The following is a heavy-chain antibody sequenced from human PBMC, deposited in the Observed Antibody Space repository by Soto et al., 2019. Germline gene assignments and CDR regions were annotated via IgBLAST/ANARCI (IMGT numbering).Heavy chain of an antibody. V-gene: IGHV3-30-3*01. CDR1: GFTFSSYA. J-gene: IGHJ4*02. CDR3: ARGPSSLTRFDY. Sequence: LRLSCAASGFTFSSYAMHWVRQAPGKGLEWVAVISYDGSNKYYADSVKGRFTISRDNSKNTLYLQMNSLRGEDTAVYYCARGPSSLTRFDYWGQGTLVTVSS. CDR2: ISYDGSNK. D-gene: IGHD2-2*01.